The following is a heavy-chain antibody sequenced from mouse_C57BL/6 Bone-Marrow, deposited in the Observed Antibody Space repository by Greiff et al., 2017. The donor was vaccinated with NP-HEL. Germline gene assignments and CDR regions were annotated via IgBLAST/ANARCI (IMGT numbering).Heavy chain of an antibody. CDR2: IYPGSGST. J-gene: IGHJ4*01. Sequence: QVQLQQPGAELVKPGASVKMSCKASGYTFTSYWITWVKQRPGQGLEWIGDIYPGSGSTNYNEKFKGKATLTVDTSSSTAYMQRRSLTSEDSAVYYCARSRAQAPYYAMDYWGQGTSVTVSS. V-gene: IGHV1-55*01. D-gene: IGHD3-2*02. CDR1: GYTFTSYW. CDR3: ARSRAQAPYYAMDY.